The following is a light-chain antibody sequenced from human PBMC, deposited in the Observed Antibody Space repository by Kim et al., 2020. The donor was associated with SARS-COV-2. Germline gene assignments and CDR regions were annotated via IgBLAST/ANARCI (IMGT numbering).Light chain of an antibody. Sequence: DIVMTQSPLSLPVTPGEPASISCRSSQSLLHSNGYNYLDWYLQKPGQSPQLLIYLGSNRASGVPDRFSGSGSGTDFTLKISRVEAEDVGVYYCRQALQTTPTFGQGTKVDIK. V-gene: IGKV2-28*01. CDR2: LGS. CDR3: RQALQTTPT. CDR1: QSLLHSNGYNY. J-gene: IGKJ1*01.